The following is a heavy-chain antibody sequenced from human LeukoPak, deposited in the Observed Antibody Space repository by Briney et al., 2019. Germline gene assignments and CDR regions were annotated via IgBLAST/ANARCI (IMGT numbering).Heavy chain of an antibody. V-gene: IGHV1-2*02. CDR1: GYTFTGYY. Sequence: ASVKVSCKASGYTFTGYYMHWVRQAPRQGLEWMGWINPNSGGTNYAQKFQGRVTMTRDTSISTAYMELSRLRSDDTAVYYCARYTYYYDSSGYMYNWFDPWGQGTLVTVSS. D-gene: IGHD3-22*01. CDR3: ARYTYYYDSSGYMYNWFDP. J-gene: IGHJ5*02. CDR2: INPNSGGT.